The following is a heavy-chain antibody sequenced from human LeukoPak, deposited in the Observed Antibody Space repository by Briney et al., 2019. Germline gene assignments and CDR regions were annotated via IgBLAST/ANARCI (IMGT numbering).Heavy chain of an antibody. V-gene: IGHV3-21*01. D-gene: IGHD3-3*01. Sequence: GGSLRLSCEASGFTFSIYTMNWVRQAPGKGLEWVSLISAGSRHIYYADSVRGRLTISRDDAKNSLYLQMNSLRAEDTAVYYCARDRFWSGYYDPWGQGTLVTVSS. J-gene: IGHJ5*02. CDR1: GFTFSIYT. CDR3: ARDRFWSGYYDP. CDR2: ISAGSRHI.